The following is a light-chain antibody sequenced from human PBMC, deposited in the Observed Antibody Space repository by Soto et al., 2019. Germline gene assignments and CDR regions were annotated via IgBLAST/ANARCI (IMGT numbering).Light chain of an antibody. Sequence: NFLLTQPHSVSESPGKTVTISSTRSSGSIASNHVQWYQQRPGSAPTTVIYEDNQRPSGGPERFSGSIDSSSNSASLTISGLKTEDEADYYGQSYDSSNPEFGGGTKLTVL. CDR3: QSYDSSNPE. CDR1: SGSIASNH. CDR2: EDN. V-gene: IGLV6-57*04. J-gene: IGLJ2*01.